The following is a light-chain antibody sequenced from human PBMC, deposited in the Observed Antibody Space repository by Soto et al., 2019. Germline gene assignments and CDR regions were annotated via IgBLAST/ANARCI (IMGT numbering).Light chain of an antibody. CDR1: SSDVGGYKY. CDR2: DVS. V-gene: IGLV2-11*01. CDR3: CSYTTTYTDVM. J-gene: IGLJ3*02. Sequence: QSALTQPRSVSGSPGQSVTISCTEASSDVGGYKYVSWFQQHPGKAPKFMIYDVSKRPSGVPDRFSGSKSGNTASLTISGLQAEDEADYYCCSYTTTYTDVMFGGGTQLTVL.